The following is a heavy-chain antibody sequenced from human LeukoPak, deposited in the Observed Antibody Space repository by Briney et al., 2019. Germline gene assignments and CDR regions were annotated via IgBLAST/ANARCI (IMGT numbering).Heavy chain of an antibody. J-gene: IGHJ5*02. V-gene: IGHV1-69*05. D-gene: IGHD2-8*01. CDR3: ARAGVDGLLLDP. CDR2: IIPIFGTA. Sequence: ASVKVSCKASGGTFSSYAISWVRQAPGQGLEWMGGIIPIFGTANYAQKFQGRVTITTDESTSTAYMELSSLRSEDTAVYYCARAGVDGLLLDPWGQGTLVTVSS. CDR1: GGTFSSYA.